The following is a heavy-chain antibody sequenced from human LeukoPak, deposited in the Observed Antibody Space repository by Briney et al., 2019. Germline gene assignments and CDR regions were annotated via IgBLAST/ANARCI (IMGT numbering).Heavy chain of an antibody. Sequence: PGGSLRLSCAASGFTFSSYWMHWVRQAPGKGLVWVSRINSDGSSTSYADSVKGRFTISRDNAKNSVYLQMSSLRAEDTAVYHCAKYAHGSGTSFDPWGQGTLVTVSS. D-gene: IGHD3-10*01. CDR3: AKYAHGSGTSFDP. J-gene: IGHJ5*02. CDR2: INSDGSST. CDR1: GFTFSSYW. V-gene: IGHV3-74*01.